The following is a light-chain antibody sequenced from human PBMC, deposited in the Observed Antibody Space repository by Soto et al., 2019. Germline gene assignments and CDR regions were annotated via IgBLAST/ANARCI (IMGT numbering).Light chain of an antibody. J-gene: IGLJ1*01. CDR1: NNL. CDR3: CAYVGARSYV. Sequence: QSVLTQPASVSGSPGQSITISCTGTNNLVSWCQQHPGKAPKVVVYEGTKRPSGVSNRFSGSNSGGTASLTISGLQAKDEASYFCCAYVGARSYVFGPGTKVTVL. CDR2: EGT. V-gene: IGLV2-23*01.